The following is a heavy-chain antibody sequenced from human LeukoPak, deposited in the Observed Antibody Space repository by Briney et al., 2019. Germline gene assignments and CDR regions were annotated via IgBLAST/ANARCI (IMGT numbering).Heavy chain of an antibody. Sequence: GGSLRLSCAASGFTFSSYGMHWVRQAPGKGLEWVALISYDGSNTYYADSVRGRFTISRDNSKNTLYLQMNSLRAEDTGVYYCAKWESGIAATYYFDYWGQGTLVTVSS. D-gene: IGHD6-13*01. CDR1: GFTFSSYG. CDR3: AKWESGIAATYYFDY. J-gene: IGHJ4*02. CDR2: ISYDGSNT. V-gene: IGHV3-30*18.